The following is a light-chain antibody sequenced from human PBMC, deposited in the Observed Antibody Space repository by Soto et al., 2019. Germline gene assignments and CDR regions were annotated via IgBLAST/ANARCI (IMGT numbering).Light chain of an antibody. V-gene: IGKV1-5*01. CDR3: QQYNSHRRT. CDR2: DAS. CDR1: QTISSW. J-gene: IGKJ1*01. Sequence: IRMPQYPSTLPASVGDRVTITCRASQTISSWLAWYQQKPGKAPKLLIYDASSLESGVPSRFSGSGSGTEFTLTISSLQPDDFATYYCQQYNSHRRTFGQGTKV.